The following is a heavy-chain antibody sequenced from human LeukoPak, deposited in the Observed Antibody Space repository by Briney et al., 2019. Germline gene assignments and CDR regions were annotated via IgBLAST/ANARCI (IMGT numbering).Heavy chain of an antibody. CDR1: GFTFSNHA. D-gene: IGHD3-16*01. V-gene: IGHV3-13*01. CDR3: KRKKTSGGNFDY. J-gene: IGHJ4*02. CDR2: IGIAGDT. Sequence: GGSLRLSCATSGFTFSNHAMHWVRQATGKGPEWVSAIGIAGDTFYPGSVKGRFTISRENAKNSLSLQINSLKAEDTAVYYCKRKKTSGGNFDYGGGEPLVTVS.